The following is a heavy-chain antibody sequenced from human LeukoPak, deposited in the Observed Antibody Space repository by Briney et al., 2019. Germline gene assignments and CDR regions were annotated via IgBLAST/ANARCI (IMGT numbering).Heavy chain of an antibody. CDR3: AKLGFTENYYYYYMDV. V-gene: IGHV3-30*18. CDR1: GFTFSSYG. Sequence: GGSLRLSCAASGFTFSSYGMHWVRQAPGKGLEWVAVISYDGSNKYYADSVKGRFTISRDNSKNTLYLQMNSLRAEDTAVYYCAKLGFTENYYYYYMDVWGKGTTVTVSS. D-gene: IGHD3-16*01. CDR2: ISYDGSNK. J-gene: IGHJ6*03.